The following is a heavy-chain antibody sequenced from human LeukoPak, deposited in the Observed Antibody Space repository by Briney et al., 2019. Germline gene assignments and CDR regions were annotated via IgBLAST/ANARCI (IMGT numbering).Heavy chain of an antibody. CDR3: ARGKGLENYFDY. Sequence: PSETLSLTCTVSGGSISSGDYYWSWIRQPPGKGLEWIGYIYYSGSTYYNPSLKSRVTISVDTSKNQFSLKLSSVTAADTAVYYCARGKGLENYFDYWGQGTLVTASS. CDR1: GGSISSGDYY. D-gene: IGHD6-19*01. V-gene: IGHV4-30-4*01. CDR2: IYYSGST. J-gene: IGHJ4*02.